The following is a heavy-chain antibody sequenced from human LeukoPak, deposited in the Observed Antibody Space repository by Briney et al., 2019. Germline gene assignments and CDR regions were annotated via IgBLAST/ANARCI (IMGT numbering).Heavy chain of an antibody. CDR2: IRSSGPTK. J-gene: IGHJ4*02. Sequence: GGSLRLSCEASGFTFSSYEMNWVRQAQGKGLEWVSSIRSSGPTKYYADSVRGRFTISRDNSKNSLYLQMDSLRAEDTAVYYCARLDAIAGLDYWGQGTLVTVSS. D-gene: IGHD6-13*01. CDR3: ARLDAIAGLDY. CDR1: GFTFSSYE. V-gene: IGHV3-48*03.